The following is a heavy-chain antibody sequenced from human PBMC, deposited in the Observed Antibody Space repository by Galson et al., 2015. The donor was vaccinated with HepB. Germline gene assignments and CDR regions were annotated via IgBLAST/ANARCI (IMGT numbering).Heavy chain of an antibody. J-gene: IGHJ3*01. V-gene: IGHV1-18*01. Sequence: VKVSCKASGYTFTSNGISWVRQAPGQGLEWMGWISAYKGNTNYAQKFQGRVTMTTDTPTGTAYMELRSLTSDDTAVYYCARDRHHGFDVWGQGTMVTVSS. CDR2: ISAYKGNT. CDR1: GYTFTSNG. CDR3: ARDRHHGFDV.